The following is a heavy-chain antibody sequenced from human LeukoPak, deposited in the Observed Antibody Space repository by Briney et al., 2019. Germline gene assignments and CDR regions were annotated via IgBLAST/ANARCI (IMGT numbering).Heavy chain of an antibody. D-gene: IGHD3-3*01. Sequence: PSETLSLTCTVSGGSISSSSYYWGWIRQPPGKGLEWIGSIYYSGSTYYNPSLKSRVTISVDTSKNPFSLKLSSVTAAEKAVYYCAREIVWSGYYGGHQEFDYWGQGTLVTVSS. CDR3: AREIVWSGYYGGHQEFDY. CDR2: IYYSGST. J-gene: IGHJ4*02. V-gene: IGHV4-39*07. CDR1: GGSISSSSYY.